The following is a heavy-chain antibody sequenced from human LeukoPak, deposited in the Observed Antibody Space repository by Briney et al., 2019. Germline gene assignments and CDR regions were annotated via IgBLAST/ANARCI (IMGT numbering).Heavy chain of an antibody. V-gene: IGHV3-21*01. J-gene: IGHJ4*02. CDR1: GFTFSSYS. Sequence: PGGSLRLSCAASGFTFSSYSMNWVRQAPGKGLEWVSSISSSSSYIYYADSVKGRFTISRDNAKNSLYLQMNSLRAEDTAVYYCARLSIAVAGTLPIYYFDYWGQGTLVTVSS. CDR3: ARLSIAVAGTLPIYYFDY. CDR2: ISSSSSYI. D-gene: IGHD6-19*01.